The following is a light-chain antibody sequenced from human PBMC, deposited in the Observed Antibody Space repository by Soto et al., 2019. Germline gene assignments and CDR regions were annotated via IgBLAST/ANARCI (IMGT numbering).Light chain of an antibody. Sequence: EIVLTQSPGTLSVSPGERATLSCGASQTVTSNYLAWYKQKPGQAPRLLSFGASIRVTGIPDRFIGSGSGTEFTLTISRLEPEDFAVYYCQHYVTSLTTFGQGTKVDIK. CDR3: QHYVTSLTT. V-gene: IGKV3-20*01. CDR2: GAS. CDR1: QTVTSNY. J-gene: IGKJ1*01.